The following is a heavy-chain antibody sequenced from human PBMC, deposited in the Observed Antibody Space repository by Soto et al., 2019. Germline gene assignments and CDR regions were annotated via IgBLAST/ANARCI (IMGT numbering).Heavy chain of an antibody. Sequence: GSLRLSCAASGFTFSSYAMHWVRQAPGKGLEWVAVISYDGSNKYYADSVKGRFTISRDNSKNTLYLQMNSLRAEDTAVYYCARDRLQSSFSYYYYGMDVWGQGTTVTVSS. CDR2: ISYDGSNK. V-gene: IGHV3-30-3*01. CDR3: ARDRLQSSFSYYYYGMDV. D-gene: IGHD4-4*01. J-gene: IGHJ6*02. CDR1: GFTFSSYA.